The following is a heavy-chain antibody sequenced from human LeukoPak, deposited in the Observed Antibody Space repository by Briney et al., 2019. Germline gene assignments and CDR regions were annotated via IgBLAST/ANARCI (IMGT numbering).Heavy chain of an antibody. J-gene: IGHJ4*02. CDR3: ARCYASGSYGIDY. CDR1: GFTFGSYS. D-gene: IGHD3-10*01. CDR2: ISSTSRYI. V-gene: IGHV3-21*01. Sequence: GGSLRLSCAASGFTFGSYSMNWVRQVPGRGLQWVSSISSTSRYIYYADSVKGRFTVSRDNAKNSLSLQMNSLGAEDTAVYYCARCYASGSYGIDYWGQGTRVTVSS.